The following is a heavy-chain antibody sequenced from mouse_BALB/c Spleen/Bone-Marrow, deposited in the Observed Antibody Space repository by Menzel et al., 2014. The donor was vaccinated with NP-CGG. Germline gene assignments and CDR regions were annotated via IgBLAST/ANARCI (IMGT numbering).Heavy chain of an antibody. CDR2: IDPANGNT. Sequence: QLQQSGAELVKPGASVKLSCTASGFNIKDTYMHWVKQRPEQGLEWIGRIDPANGNTKYDPKFQAKATITPDTSSNTAYLQLSSRTSEDTAVYYCARSGDYDKAWFAYWGQGTLVTVSA. CDR1: GFNIKDTY. D-gene: IGHD2-4*01. CDR3: ARSGDYDKAWFAY. J-gene: IGHJ3*01. V-gene: IGHV14-3*02.